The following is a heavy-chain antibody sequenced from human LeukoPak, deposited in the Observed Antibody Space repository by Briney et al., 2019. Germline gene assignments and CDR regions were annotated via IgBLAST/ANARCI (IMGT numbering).Heavy chain of an antibody. J-gene: IGHJ4*02. Sequence: TSETLSLTCAASGGSISSGGYSWSWIRQPPGKGLEWIGYIYHSRSTYYNPSLKSRVTISVDRSKNQFSLKLSSVTAADTAVYYCARGAISPFDYWGQGTLVTVSS. CDR3: ARGAISPFDY. V-gene: IGHV4-30-2*01. CDR1: GGSISSGGYS. D-gene: IGHD2-2*01. CDR2: IYHSRST.